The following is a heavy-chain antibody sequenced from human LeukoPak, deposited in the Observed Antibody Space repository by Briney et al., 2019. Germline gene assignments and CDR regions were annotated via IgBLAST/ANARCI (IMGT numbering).Heavy chain of an antibody. Sequence: GGSLRLSCAASGFTFSSYSMNWVRQAPGKGLEWVSSISSSSSYIYYADSVKGRFTISRDNAKNSLYLQMNSLRAEDTAVYYCARVSVATYYYYGMDVWGQGTTVTVSS. V-gene: IGHV3-21*01. J-gene: IGHJ6*02. CDR2: ISSSSSYI. D-gene: IGHD2-15*01. CDR1: GFTFSSYS. CDR3: ARVSVATYYYYGMDV.